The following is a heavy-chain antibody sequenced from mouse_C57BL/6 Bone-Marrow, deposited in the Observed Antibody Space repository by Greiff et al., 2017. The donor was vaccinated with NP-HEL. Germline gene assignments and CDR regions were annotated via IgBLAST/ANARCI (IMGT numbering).Heavy chain of an antibody. Sequence: VQLPQSGPGLVQPSQSLSIPCTVSGFSLTSYGVHWVRQSPGKGLEWLGVIRSGGSTDSNTAIISSLSICKDKSKSQVFFKMTSRQADDTAVYYWSRTRITGGFDYGGRGTTLTVSS. CDR2: IRSGGST. CDR3: SRTRITGGFDY. CDR1: GFSLTSYG. J-gene: IGHJ2*01. D-gene: IGHD1-1*01. V-gene: IGHV2-2*01.